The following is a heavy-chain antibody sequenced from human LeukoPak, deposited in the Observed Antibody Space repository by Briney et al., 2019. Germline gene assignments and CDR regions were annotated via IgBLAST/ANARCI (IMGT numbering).Heavy chain of an antibody. V-gene: IGHV3-73*01. J-gene: IGHJ6*02. D-gene: IGHD2-15*01. CDR3: TRHSDKYCSGAGCFHYNFYGLDV. CDR1: GFTFSGSA. CDR2: IRSRANSYTT. Sequence: QPGGSLRLSCAASGFTFSGSAMRWVRQAHGKGLEWLGRIRSRANSYTTVYAAPVQGRFIISRDDSMNMAHLQMNSLRVEDTAVYYCTRHSDKYCSGAGCFHYNFYGLDVWGQGTTVTVSS.